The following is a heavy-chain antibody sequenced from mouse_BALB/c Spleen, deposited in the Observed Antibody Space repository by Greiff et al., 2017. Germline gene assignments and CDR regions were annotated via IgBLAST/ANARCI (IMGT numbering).Heavy chain of an antibody. CDR1: GFNIKDTY. Sequence: EVKLMESGAELVKPGASVKLSCTASGFNIKDTYMHWVKQRPEQGLEWIGRIDPANGNTKYDPKFQGKATITADTSSNTAYLQLSSLTSEDTAVYYCARLDFDYAMDYWGQGTSVTVSS. CDR3: ARLDFDYAMDY. J-gene: IGHJ4*01. CDR2: IDPANGNT. V-gene: IGHV14-3*02.